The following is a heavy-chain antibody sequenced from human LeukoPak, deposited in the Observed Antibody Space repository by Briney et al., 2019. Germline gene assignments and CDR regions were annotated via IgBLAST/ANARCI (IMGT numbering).Heavy chain of an antibody. Sequence: ASVKVSCKASGYTFTGYYMHWVRQAPGQGLEWMGRINPNSGGTNYAQKFQGRVTTTRDTSISTAYMELSRLRSDDTAVYYCTRDRGYDYFFDYWGQGTLVTVSS. CDR1: GYTFTGYY. D-gene: IGHD5-12*01. V-gene: IGHV1-2*06. CDR3: TRDRGYDYFFDY. CDR2: INPNSGGT. J-gene: IGHJ4*02.